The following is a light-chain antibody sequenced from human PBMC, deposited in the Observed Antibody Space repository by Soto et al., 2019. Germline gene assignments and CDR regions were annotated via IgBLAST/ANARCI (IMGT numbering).Light chain of an antibody. V-gene: IGLV1-44*01. CDR3: AAWDDSLNEYV. J-gene: IGLJ1*01. CDR1: SSNIGRNS. CDR2: GNN. Sequence: QSVLTQAPSVSGTPGQRVTITRSGSSSNIGRNSVNWYQHLPGTAPKLLTHGNNHRPSGVPDRFSGSKSGTSASLAISGLQPEDEADYCCAAWDDSLNEYVFGDGTKLTVL.